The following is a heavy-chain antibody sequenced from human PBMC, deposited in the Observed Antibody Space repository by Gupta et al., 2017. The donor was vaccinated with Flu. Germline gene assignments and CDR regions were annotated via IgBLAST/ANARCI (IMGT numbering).Heavy chain of an antibody. D-gene: IGHD2-15*01. CDR1: GFDFSGFA. CDR2: LAYDESSE. Sequence: QVQLVESGGGVVQPGRSLTLSCAASGFDFSGFAMHWVRQTPGKGLEWVAVLAYDESSEDYADSVKGRFTISRDTSKNTLFLQMHSLRPDDTAIYYCAKDLSVVVPGILESWGLGTLVTVSS. J-gene: IGHJ4*02. V-gene: IGHV3-30*18. CDR3: AKDLSVVVPGILES.